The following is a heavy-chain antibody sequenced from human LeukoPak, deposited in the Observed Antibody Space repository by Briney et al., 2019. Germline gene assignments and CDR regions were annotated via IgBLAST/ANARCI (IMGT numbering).Heavy chain of an antibody. CDR1: GFTFTSSA. Sequence: SVEVSCKASGFTFTSSAMQWVRQARGQRLEWIGWIVVGSGNTNYAQKFQERVTITRDMSTSTAYMELSSLRSEDTAVYYCAAGTPTIVAHDAFDIWGQGTMVTVSS. V-gene: IGHV1-58*02. CDR2: IVVGSGNT. D-gene: IGHD5-12*01. CDR3: AAGTPTIVAHDAFDI. J-gene: IGHJ3*02.